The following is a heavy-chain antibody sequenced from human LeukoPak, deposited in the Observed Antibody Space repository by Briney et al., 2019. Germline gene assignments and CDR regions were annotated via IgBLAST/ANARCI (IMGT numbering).Heavy chain of an antibody. CDR2: INPNSGGT. J-gene: IGHJ4*02. D-gene: IGHD5-12*01. CDR1: GYTFTGYY. V-gene: IGHV1-2*02. Sequence: GASVKVSCKASGYTFTGYYMHWVRQAPGQGLEWMGWINPNSGGTNYAQKFQGRVTMTRDTSISTAYMELSRLRSDDTAVYYCARDQYLVYSGYDAAVLDYWGQGTLVTVSS. CDR3: ARDQYLVYSGYDAAVLDY.